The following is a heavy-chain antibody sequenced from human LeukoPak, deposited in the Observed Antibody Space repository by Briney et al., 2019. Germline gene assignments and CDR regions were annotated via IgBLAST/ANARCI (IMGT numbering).Heavy chain of an antibody. CDR3: ARCGAEVTTHFSH. V-gene: IGHV1-18*01. Sequence: ASVKVSCKASGYSFSIYGITWARQAPGQGLEYLGWISASDGTTNYAQKVQDRVTMTTDTSTSTAYLELRSLRSEDTAVYYCARCGAEVTTHFSHWGQGTLVTVSS. CDR1: GYSFSIYG. J-gene: IGHJ4*02. D-gene: IGHD4-17*01. CDR2: ISASDGTT.